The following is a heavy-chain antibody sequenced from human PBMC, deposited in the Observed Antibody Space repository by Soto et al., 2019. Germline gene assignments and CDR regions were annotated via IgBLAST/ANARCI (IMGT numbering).Heavy chain of an antibody. Sequence: SVKVSCKASGGTFSSYAISWVRQAPGQGLEWMGGIIPIFGTANYAQKFQGRVTITADESTSTAYMELSSLRSEDTAVYYCAKTTVTTFVRYYYGMDVWGQGTTVTVSS. CDR1: GGTFSSYA. J-gene: IGHJ6*02. CDR3: AKTTVTTFVRYYYGMDV. CDR2: IIPIFGTA. D-gene: IGHD4-4*01. V-gene: IGHV1-69*13.